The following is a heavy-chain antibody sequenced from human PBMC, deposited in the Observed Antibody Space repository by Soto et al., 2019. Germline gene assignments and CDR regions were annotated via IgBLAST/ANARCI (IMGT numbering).Heavy chain of an antibody. CDR3: ARVRLTPYLYFDY. D-gene: IGHD3-22*01. Sequence: PSETLSLTCTVSGGSISSYYWSWIRQPPGKGLELIGYIYYSGSTNYNPSLKSRVTISVFSSKNQFSLKLSSVTAADTAVYYCARVRLTPYLYFDYWGQGTLVTVSS. CDR2: IYYSGST. CDR1: GGSISSYY. V-gene: IGHV4-59*01. J-gene: IGHJ4*02.